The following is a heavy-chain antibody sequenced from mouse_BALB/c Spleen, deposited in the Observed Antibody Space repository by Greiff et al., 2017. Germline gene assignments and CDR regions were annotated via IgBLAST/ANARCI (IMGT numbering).Heavy chain of an antibody. J-gene: IGHJ1*01. CDR3: ARESYYRSRSYWYFDV. CDR1: GFSLTSYG. Sequence: QVQLQQSGPGLVAPSQSLSITCTVSGFSLTSYGVHWVRQPPGKGLEWLGVIWAGGSTNYNSALMSRLSISKDNSKSQVFLKMNSLQTDDTAMYYCARESYYRSRSYWYFDVWGAGTTVTVSS. D-gene: IGHD1-1*01. V-gene: IGHV2-9*02. CDR2: IWAGGST.